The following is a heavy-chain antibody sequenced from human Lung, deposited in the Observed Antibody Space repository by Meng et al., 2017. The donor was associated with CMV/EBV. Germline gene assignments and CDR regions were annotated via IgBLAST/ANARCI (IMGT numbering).Heavy chain of an antibody. J-gene: IGHJ4*02. D-gene: IGHD2-15*01. V-gene: IGHV3-23*01. Sequence: GGSXRLSCAASGFTFNTYAMTWVRQAPGRGLESVSIISGNGGVTYYADSVKGRFTISRDNSKNTVYLQMNSLRAEDTAVYYCAKDLRDIVVLVGARVHWGQGTLVTVSS. CDR3: AKDLRDIVVLVGARVH. CDR1: GFTFNTYA. CDR2: ISGNGGVT.